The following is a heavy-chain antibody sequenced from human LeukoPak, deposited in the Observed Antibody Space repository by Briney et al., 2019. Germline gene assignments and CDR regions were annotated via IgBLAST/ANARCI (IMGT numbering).Heavy chain of an antibody. V-gene: IGHV3-23*01. Sequence: PGGSLRLSCAASGFTFSSYAMSWVRQAPGKGLEWVSAISGSGGSTYYADSVKGRFTISRDNSKNTLYLQMNSLRVEDTALYYCAKPYHDTNGYYFFDPWGQGTLVTVSS. CDR1: GFTFSSYA. CDR3: AKPYHDTNGYYFFDP. J-gene: IGHJ5*02. D-gene: IGHD3-22*01. CDR2: ISGSGGST.